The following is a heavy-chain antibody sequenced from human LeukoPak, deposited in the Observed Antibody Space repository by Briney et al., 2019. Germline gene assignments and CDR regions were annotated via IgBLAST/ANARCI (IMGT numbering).Heavy chain of an antibody. CDR1: GGSFSGYY. D-gene: IGHD3-22*01. V-gene: IGHV4-34*01. CDR3: ARDCPYYYDSSGYCLDY. CDR2: INHSGST. J-gene: IGHJ4*02. Sequence: SETLSLTCAVYGGSFSGYYWSWIRQPPGKGLEWIGEINHSGSTNYNPSLKSRVTISVDTSKNQFSLKLSSVTAADTAVYYCARDCPYYYDSSGYCLDYWGQGTLVTVSS.